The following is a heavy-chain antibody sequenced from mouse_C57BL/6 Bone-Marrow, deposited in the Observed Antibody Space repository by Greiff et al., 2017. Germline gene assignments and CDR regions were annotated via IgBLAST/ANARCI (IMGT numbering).Heavy chain of an antibody. CDR2: IRSKSNNYAT. CDR3: VRPVYSSGWTWFAY. J-gene: IGHJ3*01. V-gene: IGHV10-1*01. Sequence: EVKLMESGGGLVQPKGSLKLSCAASGFSFNTYAMNWVRQAPGKGLEWVARIRSKSNNYATYYADSVKDRFTISRDDSESMLYLQMNNLKTEDTAMYYCVRPVYSSGWTWFAYWGQGTLVTVSA. D-gene: IGHD3-2*02. CDR1: GFSFNTYA.